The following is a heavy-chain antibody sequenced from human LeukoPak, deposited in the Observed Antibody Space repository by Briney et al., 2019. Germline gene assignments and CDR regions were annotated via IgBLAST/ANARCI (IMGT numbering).Heavy chain of an antibody. CDR3: AREVSEGFDF. Sequence: GGSLRLSCTASGFTFGGYSMNWIRQAPGKGLEWVSSFGTRSTSVYHAGSVKGRFAISRDNAKNSLYLQMNSLRAEDTALYYCAREVSEGFDFWGQGTLVTVSS. V-gene: IGHV3-21*01. CDR1: GFTFGGYS. J-gene: IGHJ4*02. D-gene: IGHD3-22*01. CDR2: FGTRSTSV.